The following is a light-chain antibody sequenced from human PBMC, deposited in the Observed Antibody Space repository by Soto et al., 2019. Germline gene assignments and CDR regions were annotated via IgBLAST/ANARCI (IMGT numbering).Light chain of an antibody. V-gene: IGLV6-57*03. J-gene: IGLJ2*01. CDR3: QCYDSSNVV. Sequence: NFMLTQPHSVSESPGKTVTISCTRSSGSIASNYVQWYQQRPGSAPTTVIYEDNQRPSGVPDRFSGSIDSSSNSASLTISGLKTEDEADYWGQCYDSSNVVFGGGTKLTVL. CDR2: EDN. CDR1: SGSIASNY.